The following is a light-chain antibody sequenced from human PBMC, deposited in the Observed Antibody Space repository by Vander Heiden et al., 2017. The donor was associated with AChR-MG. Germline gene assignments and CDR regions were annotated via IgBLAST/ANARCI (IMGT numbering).Light chain of an antibody. V-gene: IGKV3-15*01. Sequence: EIVMTQSPATLSVSPGERATLSCRASQSINRDLAWYQQKSGQAPRLLIYGASTRATGIPARFSGSGSGTEFTLTISSLQSEDVAVYHCQRYNKWPPAYTFGQGTNLEIK. CDR2: GAS. J-gene: IGKJ2*01. CDR3: QRYNKWPPAYT. CDR1: QSINRD.